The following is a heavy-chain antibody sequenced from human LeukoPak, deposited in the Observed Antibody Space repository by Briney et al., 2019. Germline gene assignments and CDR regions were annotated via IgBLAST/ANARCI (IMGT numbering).Heavy chain of an antibody. D-gene: IGHD4-17*01. CDR1: GYTFTSYG. V-gene: IGHV1-18*01. J-gene: IGHJ4*02. CDR2: INTYNGNT. CDR3: ARGRPETVVDY. Sequence: ASVKVSCKASGYTFTSYGFSWVRQAPGQGLEWMGWINTYNGNTNYVDNLQGRVTMTTDTSTSTAYMELRSLRSDDTAVYYCARGRPETVVDYWGQGTLVTVSS.